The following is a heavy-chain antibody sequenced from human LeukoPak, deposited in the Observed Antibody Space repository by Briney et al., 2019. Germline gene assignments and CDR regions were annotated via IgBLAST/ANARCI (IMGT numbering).Heavy chain of an antibody. CDR1: GYSFTSYW. CDR2: IYPGDSTI. Sequence: PGESLKISCKGSGYSFTSYWIAWVRQMPGKGLEWMGIIYPGDSTIRYSPSFQSQVTISADRSISTAYLQWSSLKASDTAMYYCARLFRNYYDNSGRGRLDYWGQGTLVTVSS. D-gene: IGHD3-22*01. V-gene: IGHV5-51*01. CDR3: ARLFRNYYDNSGRGRLDY. J-gene: IGHJ4*02.